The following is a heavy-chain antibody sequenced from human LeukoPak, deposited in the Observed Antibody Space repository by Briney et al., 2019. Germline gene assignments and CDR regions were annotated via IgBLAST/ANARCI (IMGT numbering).Heavy chain of an antibody. D-gene: IGHD3-22*01. Sequence: GSLRLSCAASGFNFHDYEMNWVRQAPGKGLEWIGYDYYSGSSNYNPSLKSRVTISVDTSKNQFSLKMSSVTAADTAVYYCARDLKLDGSSGYYAFDIWGQGTMVTVSS. CDR1: GFNFHDYE. J-gene: IGHJ3*02. CDR3: ARDLKLDGSSGYYAFDI. V-gene: IGHV4-59*01. CDR2: DYYSGSS.